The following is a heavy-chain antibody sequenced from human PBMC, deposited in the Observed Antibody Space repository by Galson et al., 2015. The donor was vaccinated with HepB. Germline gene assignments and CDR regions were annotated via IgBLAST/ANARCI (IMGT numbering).Heavy chain of an antibody. CDR3: AKDQVVVAATGSYYYYYMDV. CDR2: ISYDGSNK. Sequence: SLRLSCAASGFTFSSYGMHWVRQAPGKGLEWVAVISYDGSNKYYADSVKGRFTISRDNSKNTLYLQMNSLRAEDTAVYYCAKDQVVVAATGSYYYYYMDVWGKGTTVTVSS. V-gene: IGHV3-30*18. D-gene: IGHD2-15*01. J-gene: IGHJ6*03. CDR1: GFTFSSYG.